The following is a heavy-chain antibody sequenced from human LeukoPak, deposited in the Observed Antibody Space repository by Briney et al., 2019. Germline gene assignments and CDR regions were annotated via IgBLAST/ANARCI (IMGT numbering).Heavy chain of an antibody. J-gene: IGHJ4*02. CDR1: GFTFSDYY. D-gene: IGHD6-13*01. V-gene: IGHV3-11*01. Sequence: GGSLRLSCAASGFTFSDYYMSWIRQAPGKGLEWVSYISSSGSTIKYADSVKGRFTISRDNAKNSLYLQMNSLRAEDTAVYYCAKERSSIPAAANYWGQGTLVTVSS. CDR2: ISSSGSTI. CDR3: AKERSSIPAAANY.